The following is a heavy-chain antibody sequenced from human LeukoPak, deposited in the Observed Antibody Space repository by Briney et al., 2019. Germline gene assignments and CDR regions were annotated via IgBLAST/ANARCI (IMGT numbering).Heavy chain of an antibody. CDR1: GFTFSSYW. D-gene: IGHD3-9*01. V-gene: IGHV3-7*01. CDR2: IKQDGSEK. CDR3: ARVSHFDWPYYYYYYMDV. J-gene: IGHJ6*03. Sequence: PGGSLRLSCAASGFTFSSYWMSWVRQAPGKGLEWVANIKQDGSEKSYVDSVKGRFTISRDNAKNSRYLQMNSLRAEETAVYYCARVSHFDWPYYYYYYMDVWGKGTTVTVSS.